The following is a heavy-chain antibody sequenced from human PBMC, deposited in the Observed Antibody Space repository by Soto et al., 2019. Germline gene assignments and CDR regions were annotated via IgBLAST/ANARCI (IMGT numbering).Heavy chain of an antibody. CDR1: GYTFTGYA. CDR3: AKDRPRRTSGYFFDY. J-gene: IGHJ4*02. V-gene: IGHV1-3*01. CDR2: INAGNGNT. D-gene: IGHD1-1*01. Sequence: GASVKVSCKASGYTFTGYAMHWVRQAPGQRLEWMGWINAGNGNTKYSQKFQGRVTITRDTSASTAYMELSSLRSEDTAVYYCAKDRPRRTSGYFFDYWGQGTPVTVSS.